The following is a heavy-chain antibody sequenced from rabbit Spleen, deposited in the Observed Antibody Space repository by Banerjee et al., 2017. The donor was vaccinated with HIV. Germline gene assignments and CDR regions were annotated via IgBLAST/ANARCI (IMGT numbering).Heavy chain of an antibody. D-gene: IGHD8-1*01. V-gene: IGHV1S7*01. J-gene: IGHJ6*01. CDR2: IHPVFGIT. Sequence: KESVGCLVQLGGSLKLSCKAFGFTVSSYYMNWFRHSPGKVLACIGYIHPVFGITYYANWVNGRFSISRENAQNTVFLQMTSLTVADTATYFCARDTGSSFSSYGMDLWGQGTLVTVS. CDR3: ARDTGSSFSSYGMDL. CDR1: GFTVSSYY.